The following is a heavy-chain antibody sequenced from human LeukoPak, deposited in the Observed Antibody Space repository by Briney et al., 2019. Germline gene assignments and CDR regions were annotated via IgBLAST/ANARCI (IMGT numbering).Heavy chain of an antibody. J-gene: IGHJ4*02. CDR3: ARSVVGATGLFDY. Sequence: GASVKVSCKASGYTFTGYYMHWVRQAPGQGLEWMGWINPNSGGTNYAQKFQGWVTMTRDTSISTAYMELSRLRSDDTAVYYCARSVVGATGLFDYWGQGTLVTVSP. V-gene: IGHV1-2*04. D-gene: IGHD1-26*01. CDR2: INPNSGGT. CDR1: GYTFTGYY.